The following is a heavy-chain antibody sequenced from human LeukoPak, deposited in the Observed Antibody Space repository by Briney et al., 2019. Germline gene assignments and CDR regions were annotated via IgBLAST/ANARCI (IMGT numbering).Heavy chain of an antibody. J-gene: IGHJ4*02. CDR3: ARSSSSSWARFDY. D-gene: IGHD6-13*01. Sequence: PGGSLRLSCAASGFTFSDYYMTWIRQAPGKGLEWVSYITSSGSNMHYADSVKGRFTISRDNAKNSLYLQMNSLRAEDTAVYYYARSSSSSWARFDYWGQGTLVTVSS. V-gene: IGHV3-11*01. CDR2: ITSSGSNM. CDR1: GFTFSDYY.